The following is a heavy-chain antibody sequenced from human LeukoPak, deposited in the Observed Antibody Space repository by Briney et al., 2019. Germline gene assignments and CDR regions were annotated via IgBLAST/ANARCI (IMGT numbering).Heavy chain of an antibody. CDR1: GYTFTGYY. J-gene: IGHJ6*03. CDR3: ARVDGYCSTTSCYGFYYHMDV. D-gene: IGHD2-2*01. V-gene: IGHV1-2*02. CDR2: INPNSGGT. Sequence: ASVKVSCKASGYTFTGYYMHWVRQAPGQGLEWMGWINPNSGGTNYAQKLQGRVTMTRDTSISTAYMELSRLRSDDTAVYYCARVDGYCSTTSCYGFYYHMDVWGKGTTVTVSS.